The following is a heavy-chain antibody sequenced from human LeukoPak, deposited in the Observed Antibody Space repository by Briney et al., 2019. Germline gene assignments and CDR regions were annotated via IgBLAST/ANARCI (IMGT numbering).Heavy chain of an antibody. CDR3: ARAALGVGATQSPIDY. CDR1: GYTFTGYY. Sequence: GASVKVSCKASGYTFTGYYIHWVRQAPGQGLEWMGWMNPNSGGTNYAQKFQGRVTITADKSTSTAYMELSSLRSEDTAVYYCARAALGVGATQSPIDYWGQGTLVTVSS. CDR2: MNPNSGGT. V-gene: IGHV1-2*02. J-gene: IGHJ4*02. D-gene: IGHD1-26*01.